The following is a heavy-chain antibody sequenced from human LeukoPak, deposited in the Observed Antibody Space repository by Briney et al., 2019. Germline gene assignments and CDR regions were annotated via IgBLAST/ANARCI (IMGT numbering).Heavy chain of an antibody. CDR1: GGTFSSYA. Sequence: ASVKVSCKASGGTFSSYAISWVRQAPGQGLEWMGGIIPIFGTANYAQKFQGRVTMTTDTSTSTAYMELRSLRSDDTAMYYCARDPNRYAAAHAFEYWGQGTLVTVSS. V-gene: IGHV1-69*05. D-gene: IGHD6-13*01. J-gene: IGHJ4*02. CDR2: IIPIFGTA. CDR3: ARDPNRYAAAHAFEY.